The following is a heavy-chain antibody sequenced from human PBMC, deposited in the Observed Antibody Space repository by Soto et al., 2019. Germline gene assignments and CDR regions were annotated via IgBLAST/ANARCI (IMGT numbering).Heavy chain of an antibody. J-gene: IGHJ4*02. Sequence: PSETLSLTCTVSGGSISSYYGSWIRQPPGKGLEWIGYIYYSGSTNYNPSLKSRVTLSVDTSKNQFSLRLNSVTAADTAVYYCARSSIEPRVFMYPFDSWGQGTLVTVSS. D-gene: IGHD6-6*01. V-gene: IGHV4-59*08. CDR3: ARSSIEPRVFMYPFDS. CDR1: GGSISSYY. CDR2: IYYSGST.